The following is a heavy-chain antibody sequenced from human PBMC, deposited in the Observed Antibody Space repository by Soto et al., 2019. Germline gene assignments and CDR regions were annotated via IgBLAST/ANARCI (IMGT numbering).Heavy chain of an antibody. D-gene: IGHD5-12*01. CDR1: GYTFTSYA. J-gene: IGHJ4*02. V-gene: IGHV1-3*01. CDR3: AREPGYGGYEGPDF. CDR2: INAGNGNT. Sequence: ASVKVSCKASGYTFTSYAMHWVRQAPGQRLEWMGWINAGNGNTKYSQKFQGRVTITRDTSASTAYMELSSLRSEDTAVYYCAREPGYGGYEGPDFWGQGNLVTVSS.